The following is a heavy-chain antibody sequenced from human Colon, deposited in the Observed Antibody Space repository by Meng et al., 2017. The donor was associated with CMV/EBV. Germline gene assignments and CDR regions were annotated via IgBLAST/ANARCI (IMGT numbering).Heavy chain of an antibody. V-gene: IGHV3-23*01. J-gene: IGHJ3*02. Sequence: GGSLRLSCAASGFTFSSYAMHWVRQAPGKGLEWVSGISYTDGRAYYRDSVKGRLTVFRDIPKNTLYLQMSSLSAEDTAVYYCVRGSSRGGTDAFDIWGRGTMVTVSS. CDR2: ISYTDGRA. CDR1: GFTFSSYA. D-gene: IGHD3-10*01. CDR3: VRGSSRGGTDAFDI.